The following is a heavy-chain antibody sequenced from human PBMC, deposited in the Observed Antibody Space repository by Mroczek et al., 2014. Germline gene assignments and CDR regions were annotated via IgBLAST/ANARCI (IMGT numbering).Heavy chain of an antibody. Sequence: QVQLQQWGPGLVKPSQTLSLTCTVSGGSISSGSYYWSWIRQPAGKGLEWIGRIYTSGSTNYNPSLKSRVTMSVDTSKNQFSLKLSSVTAADTAVYYCARARSGAGDRQGYFDYWGQGTLVTVSS. V-gene: IGHV4-61*02. CDR3: ARARSGAGDRQGYFDY. D-gene: IGHD6-19*01. J-gene: IGHJ4*02. CDR2: IYTSGST. CDR1: GGSISSGSYY.